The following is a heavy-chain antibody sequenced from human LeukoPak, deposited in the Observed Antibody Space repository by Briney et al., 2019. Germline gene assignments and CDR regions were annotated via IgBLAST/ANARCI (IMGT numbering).Heavy chain of an antibody. CDR2: INPSGGST. J-gene: IGHJ5*02. D-gene: IGHD4-17*01. V-gene: IGHV1-46*01. Sequence: ASVKVSCKASGYTFTSYYMHWVRQAPGQGLEWMGIINPSGGSTSYAQKFQGRVTMTRDTSTSTVYMELSSLRSEDTAVYYCAGAPSPTVTTFWFDPWGQGTLVTVSS. CDR1: GYTFTSYY. CDR3: AGAPSPTVTTFWFDP.